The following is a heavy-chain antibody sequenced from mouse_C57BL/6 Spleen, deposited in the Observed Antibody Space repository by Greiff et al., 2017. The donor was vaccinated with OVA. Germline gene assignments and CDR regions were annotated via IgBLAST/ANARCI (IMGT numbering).Heavy chain of an antibody. CDR1: GYTFTDYY. J-gene: IGHJ1*03. CDR3: ARRGLGWDFDV. V-gene: IGHV1-76*01. Sequence: VQLQQSGAELVRPGASVKLSCKASGYTFTDYYINWVKQRPGQGLEWIARIYPGSGNTYYNEKFKGKATLTAEKSSSTAYMQLSSLTSEDSAVYYCARRGLGWDFDVWGTGTTVTASS. D-gene: IGHD4-1*01. CDR2: IYPGSGNT.